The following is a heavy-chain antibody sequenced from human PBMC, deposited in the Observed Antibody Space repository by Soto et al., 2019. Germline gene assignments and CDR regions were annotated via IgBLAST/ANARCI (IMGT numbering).Heavy chain of an antibody. J-gene: IGHJ2*01. CDR3: AKDRLVTGTTGDWYFDL. Sequence: PGGSLSRSCAASGFTFSSYAMSWVRQAPGKGLEWVSAVSGSGGSTYYADSVKGRFTISRDNSKNTLYLQMNSLRAEDTAVYYCAKDRLVTGTTGDWYFDLWGRGTLVTVSS. D-gene: IGHD1-7*01. V-gene: IGHV3-23*01. CDR2: VSGSGGST. CDR1: GFTFSSYA.